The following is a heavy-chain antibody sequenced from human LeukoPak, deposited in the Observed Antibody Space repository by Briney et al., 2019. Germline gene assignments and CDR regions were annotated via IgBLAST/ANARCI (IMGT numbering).Heavy chain of an antibody. V-gene: IGHV5-51*03. D-gene: IGHD2-15*01. CDR1: GYSFTSYW. Sequence: GESLKISCKGSGYSFTSYWIGWVRQMPGKGLEWMGIIYPGDSDTRYSPSFQGQVTISADKSISTAYLQWSSLKASDTAMYYCARGNGDIVVVVAATDALDIWGQGTMVTVSS. J-gene: IGHJ3*02. CDR2: IYPGDSDT. CDR3: ARGNGDIVVVVAATDALDI.